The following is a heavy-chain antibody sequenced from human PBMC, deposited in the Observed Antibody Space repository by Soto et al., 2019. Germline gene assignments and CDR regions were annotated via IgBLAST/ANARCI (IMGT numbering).Heavy chain of an antibody. Sequence: QVQLQESGPGLVKPSETLSLTCTVSGGSISSYYWSWIRQPAGKGLEWIGRIYTRGSTNYNPSLKNRVTLSVDTSKNQFSLKLSSVTAADTAVYYCAREPYDSSGYYYLYYFDYWGQGTLVTVSS. CDR2: IYTRGST. D-gene: IGHD3-22*01. CDR1: GGSISSYY. CDR3: AREPYDSSGYYYLYYFDY. V-gene: IGHV4-4*07. J-gene: IGHJ4*02.